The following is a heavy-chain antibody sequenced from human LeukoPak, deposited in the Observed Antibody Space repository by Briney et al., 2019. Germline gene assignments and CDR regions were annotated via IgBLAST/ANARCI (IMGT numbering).Heavy chain of an antibody. J-gene: IGHJ4*02. V-gene: IGHV1-18*01. CDR3: ARADSSVYYGSGSPPRDY. D-gene: IGHD3-10*01. CDR2: ISAYNGNT. CDR1: GYTFTSYG. Sequence: GASVKVSCKASGYTFTSYGISWVRQAPGQGLEWMGWISAYNGNTNYAQKLQGRVTMTTDTSTSTAYMELRSLRSDDTDVYYCARADSSVYYGSGSPPRDYWGQGTLVTVSS.